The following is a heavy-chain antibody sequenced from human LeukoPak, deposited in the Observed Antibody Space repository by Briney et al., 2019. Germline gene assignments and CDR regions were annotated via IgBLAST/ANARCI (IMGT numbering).Heavy chain of an antibody. CDR3: ARGRIAARSAFDI. Sequence: GGSLRLSCAASGFTFSSYAMSWVRQAPGKGLEWVSGISGSGDNTHYADSVKGRFTISRDISKNTLYLQVNSLRAEDTAVYYCARGRIAARSAFDIWGQGTMVTVSS. CDR1: GFTFSSYA. D-gene: IGHD6-6*01. CDR2: ISGSGDNT. V-gene: IGHV3-23*01. J-gene: IGHJ3*02.